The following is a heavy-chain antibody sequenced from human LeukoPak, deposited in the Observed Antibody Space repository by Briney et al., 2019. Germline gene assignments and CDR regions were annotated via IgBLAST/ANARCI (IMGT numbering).Heavy chain of an antibody. CDR1: GYTFTSYG. CDR2: ISAYNGNT. CDR3: ARESVLLWFGELLHAMEHNWFDP. V-gene: IGHV1-18*01. J-gene: IGHJ5*02. Sequence: ASVKVSCKASGYTFTSYGISWVRQAPGQGLEWMGWISAYNGNTNYAQKLQGRVTMTTDTSTSTAYMELRSLRSDDTAVYYCARESVLLWFGELLHAMEHNWFDPWGQGTLVTVSS. D-gene: IGHD3-10*01.